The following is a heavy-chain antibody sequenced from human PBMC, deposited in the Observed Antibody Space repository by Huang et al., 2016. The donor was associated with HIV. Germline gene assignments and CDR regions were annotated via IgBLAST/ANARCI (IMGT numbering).Heavy chain of an antibody. J-gene: IGHJ4*02. D-gene: IGHD6-19*01. Sequence: QVKLQESGPGLVKPSETLSLTCTLSGGSVNSPYWGWLRQPPGKGPVWVAAIYNSWNTNHNPPRRRRVTMSVETSKDQLSLNVGSVIAAASAMYYCATVLFASDTGVPVAGTHFESWGQGTLVTVSS. V-gene: IGHV4-59*02. CDR1: GGSVNSPY. CDR2: IYNSWNT. CDR3: ATVLFASDTGVPVAGTHFES.